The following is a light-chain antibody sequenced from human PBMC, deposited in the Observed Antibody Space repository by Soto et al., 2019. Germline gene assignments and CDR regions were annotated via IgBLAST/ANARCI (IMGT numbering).Light chain of an antibody. V-gene: IGKV1-5*01. J-gene: IGKJ1*01. CDR1: QTITTW. CDR2: DAS. CDR3: QQYTNTNNPWM. Sequence: IRVTQSPPTLSASVGDRVTITGRASQTITTWMAWYQQKPGKAPKLLVYDASTLQSGVATRFSGSGSGTEFTLIISGLQPEDSATYYCQQYTNTNNPWMFGQGTKVDNK.